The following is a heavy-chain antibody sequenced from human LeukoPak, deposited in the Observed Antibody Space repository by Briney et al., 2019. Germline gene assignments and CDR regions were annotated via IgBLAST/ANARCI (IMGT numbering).Heavy chain of an antibody. Sequence: PSETLSLTCTVSGGSISSGDYYWSWIRQPPGKGLEWIGYIYYSGSTYYNPSLKSRVTISVDTSKNQFSLNLSFVTAADTAVYYCARVSDGRAFDYWGQGTQVTVSS. D-gene: IGHD1-26*01. CDR1: GGSISSGDYY. CDR2: IYYSGST. CDR3: ARVSDGRAFDY. V-gene: IGHV4-30-4*01. J-gene: IGHJ4*02.